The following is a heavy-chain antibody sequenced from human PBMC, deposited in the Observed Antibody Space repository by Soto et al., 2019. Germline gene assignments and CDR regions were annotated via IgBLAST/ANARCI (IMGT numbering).Heavy chain of an antibody. Sequence: PGGSLRLSCAASGFMFSSYVMHWVRQAPGKGLEWVSGLCGDGSIVAYADSVQGRFTISRDNAKNSLYLQMNSLRAEDTAVYYCASFYSSSSWHYYYYYGMDVWGQGTTVTVSS. J-gene: IGHJ6*02. CDR1: GFMFSSYV. CDR2: LCGDGSIV. D-gene: IGHD6-6*01. CDR3: ASFYSSSSWHYYYYYGMDV. V-gene: IGHV3-33*08.